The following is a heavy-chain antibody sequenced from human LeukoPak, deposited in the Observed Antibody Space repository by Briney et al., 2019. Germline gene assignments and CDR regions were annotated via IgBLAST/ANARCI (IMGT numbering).Heavy chain of an antibody. CDR2: IGSSGGGI. Sequence: GGSLRLSCAASGFTFSTYTMYWVRHPPGKRLEWVSIIGSSGGGIHYADSVKGRFTISRDNSKNTLYLQMNSLRAEDTAVYYCATKQAYCGGDCYPNYFDYWGQGTLVTVSS. D-gene: IGHD2-21*02. V-gene: IGHV3-23*01. CDR1: GFTFSTYT. CDR3: ATKQAYCGGDCYPNYFDY. J-gene: IGHJ4*02.